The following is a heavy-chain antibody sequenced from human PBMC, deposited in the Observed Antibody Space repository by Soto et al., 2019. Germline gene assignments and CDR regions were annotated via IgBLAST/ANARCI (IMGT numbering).Heavy chain of an antibody. Sequence: ASVKVSCKASGYTFTSYGIHWVRQAPGQRLEWTGWINASNGNTKYSEKFQGRVTITRDTSTSTAYLELSSLRSEDTAVYYCASDANDMSAYYNDYYCGMDDWGQGTTVTVSS. D-gene: IGHD3-22*01. CDR1: GYTFTSYG. V-gene: IGHV1-3*01. CDR2: INASNGNT. CDR3: ASDANDMSAYYNDYYCGMDD. J-gene: IGHJ6*02.